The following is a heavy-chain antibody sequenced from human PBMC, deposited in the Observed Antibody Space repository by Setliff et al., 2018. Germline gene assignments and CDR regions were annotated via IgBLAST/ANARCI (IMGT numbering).Heavy chain of an antibody. CDR1: GFTVSSFS. D-gene: IGHD2-15*01. CDR2: INQDGSGK. J-gene: IGHJ6*02. CDR3: ARRLPYFGMDV. Sequence: GSLRLSCAASGFTVSSFSMHWVRQSPGGGLEWVANINQDGSGKFYVDSVKGRFTISRDNAKNSLSLQMNNLRTEDTAVYYCARRLPYFGMDVWGQGTTVTVSS. V-gene: IGHV3-7*01.